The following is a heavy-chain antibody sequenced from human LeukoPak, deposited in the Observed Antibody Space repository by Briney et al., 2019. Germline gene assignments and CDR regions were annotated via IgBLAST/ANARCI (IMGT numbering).Heavy chain of an antibody. V-gene: IGHV4-59*01. J-gene: IGHJ6*03. Sequence: SETLSLTCTVSGGSISTYYWNWIRQPPGKGLEWIGYIYYSGTTNYNPSLKSRVSMSVDTSKNQFSLKLSSVTAADTAVYYCARAVTMRSYYYYYYMDVWGKGTTVTVSS. CDR1: GGSISTYY. CDR3: ARAVTMRSYYYYYYMDV. D-gene: IGHD4-11*01. CDR2: IYYSGTT.